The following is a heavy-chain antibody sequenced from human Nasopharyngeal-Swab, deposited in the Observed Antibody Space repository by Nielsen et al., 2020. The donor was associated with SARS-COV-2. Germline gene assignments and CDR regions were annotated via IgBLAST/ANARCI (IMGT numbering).Heavy chain of an antibody. D-gene: IGHD3-10*01. CDR1: GFTFSSYA. Sequence: GESLKISCAASGFTFSSYAMSWVRQAPGKGPEWVSAISGSGGSTYYADSVKGRFTISRDNSKNTLYLQMNSLGAEDTAVYYCAKDVRGSGSLGCMDVWGQGTTVTVSS. J-gene: IGHJ6*02. CDR3: AKDVRGSGSLGCMDV. CDR2: ISGSGGST. V-gene: IGHV3-23*01.